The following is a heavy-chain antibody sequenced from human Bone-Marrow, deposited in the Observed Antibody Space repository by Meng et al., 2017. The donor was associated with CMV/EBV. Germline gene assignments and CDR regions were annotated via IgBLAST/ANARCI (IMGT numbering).Heavy chain of an antibody. D-gene: IGHD6-19*01. J-gene: IGHJ6*02. Sequence: SETLSLTCTVSGGSISSYYWSWIRQPPGKGLEWIGYIYYSGSTNYNPSLKSRVTISVDTSKNQFSLKLSSVTAADTAVYYCARGVAYSSGWSYYYYYGMDVWGQGTTV. CDR1: GGSISSYY. V-gene: IGHV4-59*12. CDR2: IYYSGST. CDR3: ARGVAYSSGWSYYYYYGMDV.